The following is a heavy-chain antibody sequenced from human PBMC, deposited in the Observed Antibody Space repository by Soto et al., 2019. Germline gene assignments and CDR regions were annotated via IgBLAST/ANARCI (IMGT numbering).Heavy chain of an antibody. Sequence: QLQLQESGPGLVKPSETLSLTCSVSGDSINSDKYYWGWIRQPPGKGLEWIGSIYYRGNTYYTPSLQTRVTISLDKSKSRFSLKLNSVTAADSAVYFCARLEGLATISYYFDFWGQGALVTVSS. D-gene: IGHD3-9*01. V-gene: IGHV4-39*01. CDR2: IYYRGNT. J-gene: IGHJ4*02. CDR1: GDSINSDKYY. CDR3: ARLEGLATISYYFDF.